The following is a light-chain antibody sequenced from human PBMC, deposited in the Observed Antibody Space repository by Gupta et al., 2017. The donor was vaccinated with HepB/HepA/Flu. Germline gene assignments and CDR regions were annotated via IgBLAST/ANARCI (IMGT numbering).Light chain of an antibody. CDR3: SSYTSSSSWV. J-gene: IGLJ3*02. V-gene: IGLV2-14*03. Sequence: SALPQPASVSGTPVPPITISCTGTSSDVGGYNYVSWHQQHPGKARNLMIYDVSNRAAGVANSFSGSKSGNTAFLTISGLQVEDEADYYCSSYTSSSSWVFGGGTKLTVL. CDR1: SSDVGGYNY. CDR2: DVS.